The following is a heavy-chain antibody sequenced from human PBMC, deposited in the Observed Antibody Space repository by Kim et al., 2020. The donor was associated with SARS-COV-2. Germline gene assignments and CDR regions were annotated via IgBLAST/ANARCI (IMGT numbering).Heavy chain of an antibody. CDR2: IYYSGST. J-gene: IGHJ6*02. Sequence: SETLSLTCTVSGGSISSYYWSWIRQPPGKGLEWIGYIYYSGSTNYNPSLKSRVTISVDTSKNQFSLKLSSVTAADTAVYYCARASGDYYGSGSYYALSLSRFWGYYYGMDVWGQGTTVTVSS. V-gene: IGHV4-59*13. D-gene: IGHD3-10*01. CDR3: ARASGDYYGSGSYYALSLSRFWGYYYGMDV. CDR1: GGSISSYY.